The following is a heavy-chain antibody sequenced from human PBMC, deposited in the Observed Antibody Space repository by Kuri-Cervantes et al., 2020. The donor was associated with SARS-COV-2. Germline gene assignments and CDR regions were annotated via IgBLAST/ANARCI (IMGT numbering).Heavy chain of an antibody. Sequence: SVKVSCKASGGTFSSYAISLVRQAAGQGREWMGRIIPIFGTANYAQKFQGRVTITTDESTSTAYIELSSLRSEDTALYYCAREPYDFWSGYYYGYYFDYWGQGTLVTVSS. V-gene: IGHV1-69*05. CDR2: IIPIFGTA. J-gene: IGHJ4*02. CDR3: AREPYDFWSGYYYGYYFDY. CDR1: GGTFSSYA. D-gene: IGHD3-3*01.